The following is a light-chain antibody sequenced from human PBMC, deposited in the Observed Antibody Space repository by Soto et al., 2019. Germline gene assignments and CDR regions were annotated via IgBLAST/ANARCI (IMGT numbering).Light chain of an antibody. J-gene: IGLJ1*01. V-gene: IGLV2-14*01. CDR1: SSDVGYYDY. CDR3: SSYTSSSTLGV. CDR2: AVS. Sequence: QCVRTRAASGSRVAGGGSSISCTGTSSDVGYYDYVSWYQQHPGKAPTLMIYAVSSRPSGVSNRFSGSKSGNTASLTISGLQAEDEADYYCSSYTSSSTLGVFGTGTKVTVL.